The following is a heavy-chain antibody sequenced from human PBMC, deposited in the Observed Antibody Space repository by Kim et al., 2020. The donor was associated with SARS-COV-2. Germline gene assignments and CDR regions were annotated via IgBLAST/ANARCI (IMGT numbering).Heavy chain of an antibody. J-gene: IGHJ4*02. V-gene: IGHV1-2*06. CDR1: GYTFTGYY. D-gene: IGHD1-1*01. CDR2: INPNNGGT. CDR3: ARVPIQASD. Sequence: ASVKVSCKASGYTFTGYYMHWVRQAPGQGLEWMGRINPNNGGTTYAQKFQGRVTMTSDTSISTAYMELTRLTSDDTAVYYCARVPIQASDWGQGTLVTVSS.